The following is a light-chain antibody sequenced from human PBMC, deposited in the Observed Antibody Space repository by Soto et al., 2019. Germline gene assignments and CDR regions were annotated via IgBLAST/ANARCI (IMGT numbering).Light chain of an antibody. CDR2: GNS. V-gene: IGLV1-40*01. CDR1: SSSIGAGYD. Sequence: QSVLTQPPSVSGAPGQRVTISCTGSSSSIGAGYDVHWYQQLPGTAPKLLIYGNSNRPSGAPDRFSGSKSGTSASLAITGLQAEDAADYSPLSYDSSLSGYVFGTGTKVTVL. CDR3: LSYDSSLSGYV. J-gene: IGLJ1*01.